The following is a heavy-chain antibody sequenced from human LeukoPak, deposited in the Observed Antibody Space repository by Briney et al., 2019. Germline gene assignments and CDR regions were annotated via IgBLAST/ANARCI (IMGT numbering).Heavy chain of an antibody. CDR3: ARVSRGSYYGSGSYYFDY. CDR2: INHSGST. D-gene: IGHD3-10*01. V-gene: IGHV4-34*01. Sequence: SETLSLTCAVYGGSFSSYYWSWIRQPPGKGLEWIGEINHSGSTNYNPSLKSRVTISVDTSKNQFSLKLSSVTAADTAVYYCARVSRGSYYGSGSYYFDYWGQGTLVTVSS. J-gene: IGHJ4*02. CDR1: GGSFSSYY.